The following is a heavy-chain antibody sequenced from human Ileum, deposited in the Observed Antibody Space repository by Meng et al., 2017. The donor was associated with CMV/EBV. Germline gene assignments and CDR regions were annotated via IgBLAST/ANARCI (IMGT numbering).Heavy chain of an antibody. Sequence: QVHLQESGPGLVKPSQTLSLTCTVSGDSISGNYFWTWIRQAAGKELEWIGRIYANGNGNYNPSLKSRLTMSVDTSKNQFSLQLTSVTGADTAVYYCARNEDGYFDYWGQGILVTVSS. CDR1: GDSISGNYF. V-gene: IGHV4-61*02. D-gene: IGHD1-1*01. CDR3: ARNEDGYFDY. J-gene: IGHJ4*02. CDR2: IYANGNG.